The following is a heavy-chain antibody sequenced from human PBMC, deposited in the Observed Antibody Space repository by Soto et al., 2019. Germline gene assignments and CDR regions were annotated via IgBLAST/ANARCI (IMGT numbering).Heavy chain of an antibody. Sequence: PSETLSLTCTVSGGSISSYYWSWIRQPAGKGLEWIGRIYTSGSTNYNPSLKSRVTMSVDTSKNQFSLKLSSVTAADTAVYYCARGEYSSSSGGYYFDYWGQGTLVTVS. CDR1: GGSISSYY. J-gene: IGHJ4*02. D-gene: IGHD6-6*01. V-gene: IGHV4-4*07. CDR3: ARGEYSSSSGGYYFDY. CDR2: IYTSGST.